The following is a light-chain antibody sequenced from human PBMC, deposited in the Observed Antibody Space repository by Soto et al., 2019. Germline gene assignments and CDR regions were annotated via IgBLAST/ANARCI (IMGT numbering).Light chain of an antibody. J-gene: IGKJ2*01. CDR2: GAS. CDR1: QSVKSSY. V-gene: IGKV3-20*01. Sequence: EIVLTQSPGTLSLSPGERATLSCRASQSVKSSYLAWYQQKPGQAPRLLIYGASSRATGIPDRFSGSGSGTDLTLTISRLETEDFAVYYCQQYGSSLYPFGQGTKLEIK. CDR3: QQYGSSLYP.